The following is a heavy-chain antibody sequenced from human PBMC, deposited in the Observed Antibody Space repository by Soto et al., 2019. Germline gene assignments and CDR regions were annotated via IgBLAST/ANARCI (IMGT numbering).Heavy chain of an antibody. CDR1: GFTFSDYA. J-gene: IGHJ4*02. Sequence: VQLVESGGGVVQPGRSLRLSCAASGFTFSDYAMHWVRQAPGKGLEWVAVVSHDGRNTHYAASVKGRFTISRASSKNTVSLEITSLRAEDTAVYYCAKGGRQWLVTSDFNYWGQGALVTVSS. CDR3: AKGGRQWLVTSDFNY. CDR2: VSHDGRNT. D-gene: IGHD6-19*01. V-gene: IGHV3-30*18.